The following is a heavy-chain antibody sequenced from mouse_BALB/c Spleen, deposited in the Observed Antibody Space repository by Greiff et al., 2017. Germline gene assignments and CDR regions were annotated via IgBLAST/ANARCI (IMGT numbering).Heavy chain of an antibody. Sequence: EVKLVESGAELVKPGASVKLSCTASGFNIKDTYMHWVKQRPEQGLEWIGRIDPANGNTKYDPKFQGKATITADTSSNTAYLQLSSLTSEDTAVYYCAHYYGPFAYWGQGTLVTVSA. J-gene: IGHJ3*01. CDR1: GFNIKDTY. CDR2: IDPANGNT. D-gene: IGHD1-2*01. V-gene: IGHV14-3*02. CDR3: AHYYGPFAY.